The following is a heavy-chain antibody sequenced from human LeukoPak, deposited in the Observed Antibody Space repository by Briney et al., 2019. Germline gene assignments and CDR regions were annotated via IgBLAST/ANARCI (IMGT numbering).Heavy chain of an antibody. D-gene: IGHD6-13*01. CDR3: AKVGLIAAAGTLGWFDP. CDR1: GFTFSSYA. J-gene: IGHJ5*02. V-gene: IGHV3-23*01. Sequence: GGSLRLSCAASGFTFSSYAMSWVRQAPGKGLEWVSAISGSGGSTYYADSVKGRFTISRDNSKNTLYLQMNSLRAEDTAVYYCAKVGLIAAAGTLGWFDPWGQGTLVTVSS. CDR2: ISGSGGST.